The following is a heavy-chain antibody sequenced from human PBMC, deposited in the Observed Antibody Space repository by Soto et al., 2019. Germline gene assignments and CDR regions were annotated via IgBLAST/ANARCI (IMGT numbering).Heavy chain of an antibody. CDR1: GGSINSGGYS. V-gene: IGHV4-30-2*01. J-gene: IGHJ4*02. Sequence: QLQLQESGSGLVKPSQTLSLTCAVSGGSINSGGYSWSWIRLTPAKVLEWIGYIYHSGSTYYNPSHKSRVTISVDRSKTQFSLKLSSVTAADTAVYYCASFPDYWGQGTLVTVSS. CDR3: ASFPDY. CDR2: IYHSGST.